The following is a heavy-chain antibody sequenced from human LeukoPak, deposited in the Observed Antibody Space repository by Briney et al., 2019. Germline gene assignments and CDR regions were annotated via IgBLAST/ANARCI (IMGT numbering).Heavy chain of an antibody. CDR1: GYTLTSYY. J-gene: IGHJ4*02. CDR3: ARDLGPYYFDY. Sequence: GASVKVSCKASGYTLTSYYMHWVRQAPGQGLEWMGIINPSGGSTSYAQKFQGRVTMTRDTSTSTVYMELSSLRSEDTAVYYCARDLGPYYFDYWGQGTLVTVSS. CDR2: INPSGGST. V-gene: IGHV1-46*01.